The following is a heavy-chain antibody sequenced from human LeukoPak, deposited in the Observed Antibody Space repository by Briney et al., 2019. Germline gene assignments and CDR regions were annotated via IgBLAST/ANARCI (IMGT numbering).Heavy chain of an antibody. CDR3: ASHYYGMDV. V-gene: IGHV4-39*01. CDR2: IYYSGST. J-gene: IGHJ6*02. CDR1: GGSISSSSYY. Sequence: SETLSLTCTVSGGSISSSSYYWGWIRQPPGKWLEWIGSIYYSGSTYYNPSLKSRVTISADTSKNQFSLKVRSVTAADTAVYYCASHYYGMDVWGQGTTVTVSS.